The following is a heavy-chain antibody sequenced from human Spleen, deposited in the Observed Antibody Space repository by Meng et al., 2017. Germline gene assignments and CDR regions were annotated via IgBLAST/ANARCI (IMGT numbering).Heavy chain of an antibody. D-gene: IGHD6-19*01. CDR1: GFTFGDYT. J-gene: IGHJ4*02. CDR2: IRRKVYGETT. Sequence: GGSLRLSCTTSGFTFGDYTMSWVRQAPGKGLEWVGLIRRKVYGETTEYAASVKGRFSISRDDSKGIAYLQMNSLKTEDTALYYCTRESTADHFYYWGQGTVVTVSS. CDR3: TRESTADHFYY. V-gene: IGHV3-49*04.